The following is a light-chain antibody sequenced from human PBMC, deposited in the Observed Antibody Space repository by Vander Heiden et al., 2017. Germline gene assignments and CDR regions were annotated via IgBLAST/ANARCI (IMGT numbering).Light chain of an antibody. J-gene: IGKJ2*01. V-gene: IGKV1-39*01. CDR3: QQSSSTSPYT. Sequence: IHLTPSPSSLSASVRDRVTITCRASQRIGNFLNWYQQKPGKAPTLLVHTASSLQSGVPSRFSGSGSGTDFTLTISGLQPEDFATYYCQQSSSTSPYTFGQGTKLEIK. CDR1: QRIGNF. CDR2: TAS.